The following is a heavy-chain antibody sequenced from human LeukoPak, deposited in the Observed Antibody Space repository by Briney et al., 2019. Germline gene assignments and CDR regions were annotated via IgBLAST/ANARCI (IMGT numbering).Heavy chain of an antibody. Sequence: SEPLSLTCTVSGGSLSSSSYYWGWIRQPPGKGLEWIGSIYYSGSTYYNPSLKSRVTISVDTSKNQFSLKLSSVTAADTAVYYCARRRLGYYFDYWGQGTLVTVSS. CDR3: ARRRLGYYFDY. J-gene: IGHJ4*02. V-gene: IGHV4-39*01. D-gene: IGHD5-24*01. CDR1: GGSLSSSSYY. CDR2: IYYSGST.